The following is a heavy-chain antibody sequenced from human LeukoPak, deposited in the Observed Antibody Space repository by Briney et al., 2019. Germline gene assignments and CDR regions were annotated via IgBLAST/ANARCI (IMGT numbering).Heavy chain of an antibody. J-gene: IGHJ3*02. V-gene: IGHV3-30*14. CDR2: ISYDGSNK. Sequence: GGSLRLSCAASGFTFSSYAMHWVRQAPGKGLEWVAVISYDGSNKYYADSVKGRFTISRDNSKNTLYLQMNSLRAEDTAVYYCARDAGSRAFDIWGQGTMVTVSS. CDR1: GFTFSSYA. CDR3: ARDAGSRAFDI.